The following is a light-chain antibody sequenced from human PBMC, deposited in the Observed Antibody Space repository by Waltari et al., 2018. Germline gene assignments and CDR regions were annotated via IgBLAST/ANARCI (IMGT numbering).Light chain of an antibody. V-gene: IGLV2-11*01. CDR2: YVG. J-gene: IGLJ3*02. Sequence: QSALTQPRSVSASPGQSVTTSCTGGNGVHYDFVSWYQQYPGKAPKLILFYVGHRPSGVPPRFSCSRSANASSLTITGLQAEDEAEYFCCSHAGDDGFWVFGGGTKVTVL. CDR1: NGVHYDF. CDR3: CSHAGDDGFWV.